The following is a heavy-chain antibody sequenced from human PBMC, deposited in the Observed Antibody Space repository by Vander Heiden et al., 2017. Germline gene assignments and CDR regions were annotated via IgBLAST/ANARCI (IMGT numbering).Heavy chain of an antibody. CDR1: GGTFSSYA. CDR2: IIPIFGTA. J-gene: IGHJ4*02. Sequence: QVQLVQSGAEVKKPGSSVQVSCKASGGTFSSYAISWVRQAPGQGLEWMGGIIPIFGTANYAQKFQGRVTITADESTSTAYMELSSLRSEDTAVYYCARHRYPGNDFWSGYYQYYFDYWGQGTLVTVSS. D-gene: IGHD3-3*01. V-gene: IGHV1-69*01. CDR3: ARHRYPGNDFWSGYYQYYFDY.